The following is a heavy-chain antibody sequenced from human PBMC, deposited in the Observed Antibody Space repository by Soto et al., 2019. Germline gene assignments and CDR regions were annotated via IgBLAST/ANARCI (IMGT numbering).Heavy chain of an antibody. Sequence: QVLQSGGGSAQPGGSLRVSCEVPALTFNKFAMSWVRQAPGKGLEWVSVISGKGDKTYYAESVKGRFSISRDNSKNTVYLQLNNLGPGDTAIYYCAKGQHGPLYMYDSAGFHADDAFDVWGQGTVVSVSS. CDR1: ALTFNKFA. CDR3: AKGQHGPLYMYDSAGFHADDAFDV. J-gene: IGHJ3*01. V-gene: IGHV3-23*01. CDR2: ISGKGDKT. D-gene: IGHD3-22*01.